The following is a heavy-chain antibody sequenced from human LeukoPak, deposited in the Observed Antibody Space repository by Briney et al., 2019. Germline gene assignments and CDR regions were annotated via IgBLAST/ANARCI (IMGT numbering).Heavy chain of an antibody. Sequence: GGSLRLSCAASEFTFNNYAMSWFRQAPGKGLEWVSVISASGGSTHCADSVKGRFTISRDNSKNTLYLQMNSLRPEDTAIYYCARSNDFWSGPLRNYYYYMDVWGKGTTVTVSS. V-gene: IGHV3-23*01. J-gene: IGHJ6*03. CDR2: ISASGGST. D-gene: IGHD3-3*01. CDR3: ARSNDFWSGPLRNYYYYMDV. CDR1: EFTFNNYA.